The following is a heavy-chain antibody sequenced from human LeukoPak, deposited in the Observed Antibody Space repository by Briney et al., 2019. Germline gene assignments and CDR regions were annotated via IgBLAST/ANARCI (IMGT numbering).Heavy chain of an antibody. Sequence: GASVKVSCKASGYTFTSYDINWVRQATGQGLEWMGWMNPNSGNTGYAQKFQGRVTITRNTSISTAYMELSSLRSEDTAVYYCARVGDSSGWYDIDYWGQGTLVTVSS. CDR1: GYTFTSYD. CDR3: ARVGDSSGWYDIDY. CDR2: MNPNSGNT. J-gene: IGHJ4*02. D-gene: IGHD6-19*01. V-gene: IGHV1-8*03.